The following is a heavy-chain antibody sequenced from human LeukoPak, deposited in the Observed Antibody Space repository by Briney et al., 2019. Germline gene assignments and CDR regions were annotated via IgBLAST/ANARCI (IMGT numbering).Heavy chain of an antibody. D-gene: IGHD1-26*01. CDR2: ISWNAYST. V-gene: IGHV3-43*01. CDR3: ARDSSGSLDH. CDR1: GFTFDDYG. Sequence: PGGSLRLSCAASGFTFDDYGMSWVRQAPGKGLEWVSLISWNAYSTSYGASVGGRFTISRDNNKGALNLQMSSLRTEDTAFYYCARDSSGSLDHWGQGTLVTVSS. J-gene: IGHJ4*02.